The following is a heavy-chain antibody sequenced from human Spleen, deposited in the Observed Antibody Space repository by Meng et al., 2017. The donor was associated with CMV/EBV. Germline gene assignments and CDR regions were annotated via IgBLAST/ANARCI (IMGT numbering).Heavy chain of an antibody. Sequence: FTNYDINWVRQATGQGLEWMGWMNPNSGDTGYAEKFQGRVTITRNTSISAAYMELSSLRSDDTAVYYCARGHRIQYYYDSSGYYNYWGQGTLVTVSS. CDR1: FTNYD. CDR2: MNPNSGDT. J-gene: IGHJ4*02. CDR3: ARGHRIQYYYDSSGYYNY. V-gene: IGHV1-8*03. D-gene: IGHD3-22*01.